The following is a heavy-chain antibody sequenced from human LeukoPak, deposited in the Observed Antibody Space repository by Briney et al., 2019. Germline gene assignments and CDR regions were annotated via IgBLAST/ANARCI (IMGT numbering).Heavy chain of an antibody. CDR2: IIPILGIA. D-gene: IGHD2-21*01. CDR3: ARERLVVVSAAVDYYYGMDV. V-gene: IGHV1-69*04. J-gene: IGHJ6*02. CDR1: GGTSRSYA. Sequence: SVKVSCKASGGTSRSYAITWARQAPGQGRWWMGRIIPILGIADYTQQLQGRVTITADKSTSTAYMELSSLRSEDTAVYYCARERLVVVSAAVDYYYGMDVWGQGTTVIVSS.